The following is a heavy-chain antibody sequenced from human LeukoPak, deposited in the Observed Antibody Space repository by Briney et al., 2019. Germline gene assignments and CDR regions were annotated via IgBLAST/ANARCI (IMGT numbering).Heavy chain of an antibody. V-gene: IGHV4-31*03. CDR2: IYYSGST. CDR3: ARGGDGSGYYYRFDY. Sequence: PSETLSLTCTVSGGSISSGGYYWSWIRQHPGKGLEWIGYIYYSGSTYYNPSLKSRVTISVDTSKNQFSLKLSSVTAADTAVYYCARGGDGSGYYYRFDYWGQGTLVTVSS. CDR1: GGSISSGGYY. J-gene: IGHJ4*02. D-gene: IGHD3-22*01.